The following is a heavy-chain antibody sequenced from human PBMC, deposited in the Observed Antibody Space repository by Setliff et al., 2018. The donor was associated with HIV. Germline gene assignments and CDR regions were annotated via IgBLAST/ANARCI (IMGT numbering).Heavy chain of an antibody. CDR1: GYSISSGYY. CDR2: IYHSGTT. V-gene: IGHV4-38-2*01. CDR3: ARGVRDNSGWSSYYFDY. J-gene: IGHJ4*02. D-gene: IGHD6-19*01. Sequence: SETLSLTCAVSGYSISSGYYWGWIRQPPGKGLEWVGSIYHSGTTYYNPSLKSRVTISVDASKNQFSLKLSSVTAADTAVYYCARGVRDNSGWSSYYFDYWGQGTLVTVSS.